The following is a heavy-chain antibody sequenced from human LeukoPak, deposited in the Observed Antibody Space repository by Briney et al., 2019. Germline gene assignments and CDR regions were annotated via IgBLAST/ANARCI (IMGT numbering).Heavy chain of an antibody. D-gene: IGHD3-10*01. CDR3: AKVYGSGSYYTTSLRNWFDP. CDR1: GFTFSSYA. V-gene: IGHV3-23*01. Sequence: PGRSLRLSCAASGFTFSSYAMSWVRQAPRKGLEWVSAIRGSGGSTYYADSVKGRFTISRDNSKNTLYLQMNSLRAEDTAVYYCAKVYGSGSYYTTSLRNWFDPWGQGTLVTVSS. J-gene: IGHJ5*02. CDR2: IRGSGGST.